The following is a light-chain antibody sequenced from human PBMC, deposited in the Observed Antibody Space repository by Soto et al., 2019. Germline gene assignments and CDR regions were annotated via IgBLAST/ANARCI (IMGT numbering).Light chain of an antibody. Sequence: QSVLTQPRSVSGSPGQSVTLSCTGTSSDVGGYDFVSWYQQHPGKAPKLVIYDVTKRFSGVPDRFSGSKSGNSASLTISGLQAEDEADYYCSSYAGSYILGVFGGGTKVTVL. J-gene: IGLJ3*02. CDR2: DVT. V-gene: IGLV2-11*01. CDR1: SSDVGGYDF. CDR3: SSYAGSYILGV.